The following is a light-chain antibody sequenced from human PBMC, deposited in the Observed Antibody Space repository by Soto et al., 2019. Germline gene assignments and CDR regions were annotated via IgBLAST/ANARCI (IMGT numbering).Light chain of an antibody. Sequence: QSVLSQPASVSGSLGLSITISCTGTSSDVGSYNLVSWYQQHPGKAPKLMIYEGSKRPSGVSNRFSGSKSGNTASLTISGLQAEDEADYYCCSYAGSSTFVFGLGPRSPS. V-gene: IGLV2-23*01. J-gene: IGLJ1*01. CDR3: CSYAGSSTFV. CDR1: SSDVGSYNL. CDR2: EGS.